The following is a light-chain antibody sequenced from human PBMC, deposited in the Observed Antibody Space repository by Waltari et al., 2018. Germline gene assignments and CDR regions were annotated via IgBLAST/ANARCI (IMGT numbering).Light chain of an antibody. V-gene: IGKV1-39*01. CDR3: QQSYGPPYT. Sequence: DIQMTQSPSSLSASLGDRVTITCRANQSISKYLNWYQQRPGKAPKLLVYFKSSLQSGVPSRFICSGSGTDFTLTINTLQPEDFATYFCQQSYGPPYTFGQGTRLEIK. CDR1: QSISKY. J-gene: IGKJ2*01. CDR2: FKS.